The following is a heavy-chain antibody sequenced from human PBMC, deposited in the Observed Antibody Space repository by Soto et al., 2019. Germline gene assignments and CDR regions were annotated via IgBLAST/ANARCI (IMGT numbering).Heavy chain of an antibody. V-gene: IGHV3-23*01. CDR1: GFTFSSYA. CDR2: ISGSGDRT. D-gene: IGHD1-26*01. J-gene: IGHJ6*02. CDR3: ASGRGRYFYYGMDV. Sequence: EVQLLESGGGLVQPGGSLRLSCAASGFTFSSYAITWVRQAPGKGLEWVSVISGSGDRTYYADSVKGRFTISRDNSKNTLYLQMNSLRAEGTAVYYCASGRGRYFYYGMDVWGQGTTVTVSS.